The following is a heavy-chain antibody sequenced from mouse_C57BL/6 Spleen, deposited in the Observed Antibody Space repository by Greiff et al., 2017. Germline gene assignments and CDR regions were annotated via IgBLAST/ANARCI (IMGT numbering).Heavy chain of an antibody. CDR3: ALYYGSSYGYFDV. CDR2: IDPSDSYT. V-gene: IGHV1-50*01. J-gene: IGHJ1*03. Sequence: QVQLQQPGAELVKPGASVKLSCKASGYTFTSYWMQWVKQRPGQGLEWIGEIDPSDSYTNYNQKFKGKATLTVDTSSSTAYMPLSSLTSEDSAVYYCALYYGSSYGYFDVWGTGTTVTVSS. D-gene: IGHD1-1*01. CDR1: GYTFTSYW.